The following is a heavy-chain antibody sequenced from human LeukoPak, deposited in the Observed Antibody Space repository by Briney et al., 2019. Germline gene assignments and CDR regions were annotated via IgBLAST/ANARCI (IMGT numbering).Heavy chain of an antibody. J-gene: IGHJ4*02. CDR3: ARGGYQLLWY. CDR2: IKQDGSEK. CDR1: GFTFSTYW. D-gene: IGHD2-2*01. Sequence: GGSLRLSCAGSGFTFSTYWMRWVRQAPGTELEWVASIKQDGSEKSYVDSVKGQFTISRDNAKNSLYLQMNSLRAEDTAVYYCARGGYQLLWYWGQGTLVTVSS. V-gene: IGHV3-7*04.